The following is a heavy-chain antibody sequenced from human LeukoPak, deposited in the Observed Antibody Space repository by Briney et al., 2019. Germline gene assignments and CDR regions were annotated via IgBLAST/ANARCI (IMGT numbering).Heavy chain of an antibody. CDR1: GGSFSGYY. CDR2: INHSGST. J-gene: IGHJ4*02. D-gene: IGHD3-10*01. Sequence: PSETLSLTCAVYGGSFSGYYWNWIRQPPGKGLEWIGEINHSGSTNYNPSLKSRVTISVDTSKNQFSLKLSSVTAADTAVYYCARGTRERPPSMVRGEWGQGTLVTVSS. CDR3: ARGTRERPPSMVRGE. V-gene: IGHV4-34*01.